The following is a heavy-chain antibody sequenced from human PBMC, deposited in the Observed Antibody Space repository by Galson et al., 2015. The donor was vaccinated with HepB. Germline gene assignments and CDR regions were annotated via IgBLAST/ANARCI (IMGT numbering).Heavy chain of an antibody. Sequence: SLRLSCAASGFTFTDYYMSWIRQAPGKGLESISYITSSGRTIYYADSVRGRFTIARDNAKNSVYLQMNSLGVDDTAMYYCARTPAEFDNWGQGTLVTVSS. J-gene: IGHJ4*02. D-gene: IGHD6-25*01. V-gene: IGHV3-11*01. CDR1: GFTFTDYY. CDR2: ITSSGRTI. CDR3: ARTPAEFDN.